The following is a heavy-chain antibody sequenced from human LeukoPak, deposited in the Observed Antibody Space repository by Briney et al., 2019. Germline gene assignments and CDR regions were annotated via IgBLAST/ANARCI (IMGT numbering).Heavy chain of an antibody. CDR1: GDSIGNSNYY. Sequence: TSETLSLTCTVSGDSIGNSNYYWAWVRQPPGKGLEWLGSIFYSGSTYYNPSLKSRVTISVDTSKNPFSLNLHLVTAADTATYYCARRGITYSSSFFAYWGQGTLVTVSS. D-gene: IGHD6-13*01. CDR3: ARRGITYSSSFFAY. V-gene: IGHV4-39*01. CDR2: IFYSGST. J-gene: IGHJ4*02.